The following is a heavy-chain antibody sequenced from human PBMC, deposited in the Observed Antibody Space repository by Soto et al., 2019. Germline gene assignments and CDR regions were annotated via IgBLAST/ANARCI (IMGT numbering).Heavy chain of an antibody. J-gene: IGHJ6*02. V-gene: IGHV5-51*01. CDR3: ARQTLQPYYYYCMDV. CDR1: GYSFTSYW. Sequence: GESLKISCKGSGYSFTSYWIGWVRQVPGKGLEWMGIIYPGDSDTRYSPSFQGQVTISADKSISTAYLQWSSLKASDTAMYYCARQTLQPYYYYCMDVWGQGTSVTVSS. CDR2: IYPGDSDT. D-gene: IGHD4-4*01.